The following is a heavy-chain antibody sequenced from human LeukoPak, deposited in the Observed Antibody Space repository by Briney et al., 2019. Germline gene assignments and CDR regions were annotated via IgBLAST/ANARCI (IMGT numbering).Heavy chain of an antibody. Sequence: NASETLSLTCAVYGGSFSGYYWSWIRQPPGKGLEWIGEINHSGSTNYNPSLKSRVTISVDTSKNQFSLKLSSVTAADTAVYYCARVVAAAGTRWFDPWGQGTLVTVSS. CDR3: ARVVAAAGTRWFDP. CDR2: INHSGST. V-gene: IGHV4-34*01. CDR1: GGSFSGYY. J-gene: IGHJ5*02. D-gene: IGHD6-13*01.